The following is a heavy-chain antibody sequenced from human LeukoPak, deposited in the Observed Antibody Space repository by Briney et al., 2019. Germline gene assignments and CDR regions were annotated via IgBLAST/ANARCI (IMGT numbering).Heavy chain of an antibody. D-gene: IGHD6-13*01. J-gene: IGHJ5*02. CDR2: ISYDGSDK. CDR1: GFTFSGYF. V-gene: IGHV3-30-3*01. Sequence: GGSLRLSCVVSGFTFSGYFSHWVRQAPGKGLEWVAVISYDGSDKYYADSVKGRFTISRDNSNNTLYLQMSSLRIEDTAVYYCARDYSSSWSSWFDPWGQGTLVTVSS. CDR3: ARDYSSSWSSWFDP.